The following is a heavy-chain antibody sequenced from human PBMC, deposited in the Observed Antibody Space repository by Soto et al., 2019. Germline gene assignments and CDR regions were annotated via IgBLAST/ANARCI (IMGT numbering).Heavy chain of an antibody. V-gene: IGHV3-30*18. CDR1: RFTFSSYG. CDR3: AKDLALPRLAAVGSFDY. Sequence: VGSLRLSCAASRFTFSSYGMHWVRQAPGKGLEWVAVISYDGNNKNYADSVKGRFIISRDNSKDTLFLQMNSLRGDDTAIYYCAKDLALPRLAAVGSFDYWGQGTLVTV. CDR2: ISYDGNNK. D-gene: IGHD6-13*01. J-gene: IGHJ4*02.